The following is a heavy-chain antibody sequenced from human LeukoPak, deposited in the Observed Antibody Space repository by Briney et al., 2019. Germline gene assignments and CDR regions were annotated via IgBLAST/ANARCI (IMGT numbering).Heavy chain of an antibody. Sequence: GGSLRLSCAASGFTFSSYSMNWVRQAPGKGPEWVSYISSSSSTIYYADSVKGRFTISRDNAKNSLYLQMNSLRAEDTAVYYCARDKYGTVVTGTGDAFDIWGQGTMVTVSS. V-gene: IGHV3-48*01. J-gene: IGHJ3*02. D-gene: IGHD1-14*01. CDR1: GFTFSSYS. CDR3: ARDKYGTVVTGTGDAFDI. CDR2: ISSSSSTI.